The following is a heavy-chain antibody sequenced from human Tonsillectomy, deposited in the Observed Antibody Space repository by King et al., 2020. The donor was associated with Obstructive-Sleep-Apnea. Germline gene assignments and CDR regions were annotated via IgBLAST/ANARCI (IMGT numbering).Heavy chain of an antibody. CDR3: AKSIASSVGATV. J-gene: IGHJ1*01. Sequence: VQLVGSGGTLVQPGGSLRLSCAASGFTVSNYYMSWVRQAPGKGLEWVSVIYSGGSTYYADSAKGRSTISRDDSKNTLYLQMNNLRAEDTAVYYCAKSIASSVGATVWGQGTLVTVSS. V-gene: IGHV3-66*01. CDR1: GFTVSNYY. D-gene: IGHD1-26*01. CDR2: IYSGGST.